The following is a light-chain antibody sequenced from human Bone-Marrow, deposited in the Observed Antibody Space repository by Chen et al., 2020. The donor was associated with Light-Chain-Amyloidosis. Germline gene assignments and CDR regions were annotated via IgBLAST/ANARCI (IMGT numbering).Light chain of an antibody. V-gene: IGLV3-25*03. CDR1: DLPTKY. CDR3: QSADSSGTYEVI. J-gene: IGLJ2*01. Sequence: SYELTQPPSVSLSPGQTARITCSGDDLPTKYAYWYQQKPGQAPVLVIHRDTERPSGMSERVSGASSGTTATLTISGVQAEDEADYHGQSADSSGTYEVIFGGGTKLTVL. CDR2: RDT.